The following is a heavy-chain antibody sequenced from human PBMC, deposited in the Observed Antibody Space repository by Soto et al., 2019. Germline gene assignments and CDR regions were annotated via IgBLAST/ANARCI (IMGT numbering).Heavy chain of an antibody. Sequence: QVQLVQSGAEMKKPGSSVKVSCQASGGTFSSYGINWVRQAPGRGLEWMGGVIPVLGTTNYAQKFQGRVTITADKSTTTAYMELSSLRSEDTAGYYCARARYYYDGSGHYYLDYWGQGTLVTVSS. D-gene: IGHD3-22*01. J-gene: IGHJ4*02. CDR1: GGTFSSYG. CDR3: ARARYYYDGSGHYYLDY. V-gene: IGHV1-69*06. CDR2: VIPVLGTT.